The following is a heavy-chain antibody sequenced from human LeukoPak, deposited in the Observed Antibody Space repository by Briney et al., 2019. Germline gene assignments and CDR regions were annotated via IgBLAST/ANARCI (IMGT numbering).Heavy chain of an antibody. CDR3: ARDNLPFYGDYALGY. V-gene: IGHV3-33*01. CDR1: GFTFSSYG. D-gene: IGHD4-17*01. Sequence: PGRSLRLSCAASGFTFSSYGMHWVRQAPGKGLEWVAVIWYDGSNKYYADSVKGRFTISRDNSKNTLYLQMNSLRAEDTAVYYCARDNLPFYGDYALGYWGQGTLVTVST. CDR2: IWYDGSNK. J-gene: IGHJ4*02.